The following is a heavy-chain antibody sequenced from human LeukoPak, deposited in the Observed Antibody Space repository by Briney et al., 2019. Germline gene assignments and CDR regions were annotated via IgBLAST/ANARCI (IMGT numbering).Heavy chain of an antibody. CDR2: IGASGADT. CDR1: GITLSNYG. V-gene: IGHV3-23*01. D-gene: IGHD3-22*01. CDR3: AKRPRDSSGYYLGAFDG. Sequence: GGSLRLSCAVSGITLSNYGMSWVRQAPGKGLDWVSAIGASGADTYYADSAKGRFTISRDNSKNTLYLQMSSLRADDTAVYFCAKRPRDSSGYYLGAFDGWGQGTTVTVSS. J-gene: IGHJ3*01.